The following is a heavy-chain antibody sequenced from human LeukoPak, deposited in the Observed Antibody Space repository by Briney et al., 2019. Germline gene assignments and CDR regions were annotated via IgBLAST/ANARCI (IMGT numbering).Heavy chain of an antibody. CDR2: INTDGTTT. CDR1: GFTLSNYW. CDR3: ARFGWVPPAHFDY. V-gene: IGHV3-74*01. Sequence: RGSLRLSCEASGFTLSNYWMHWVRQAPGKGLVWVSHINTDGTTTNYAGSVKGRFTISRDTAKNTLYLQMNSLRAEDTAVYYCARFGWVPPAHFDYWGQGALVTVSS. D-gene: IGHD3-10*01. J-gene: IGHJ4*02.